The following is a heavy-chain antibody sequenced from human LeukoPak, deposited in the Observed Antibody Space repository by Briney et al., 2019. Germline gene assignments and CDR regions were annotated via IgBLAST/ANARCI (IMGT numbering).Heavy chain of an antibody. CDR3: ARTRIAVAGSNWFDP. J-gene: IGHJ5*02. V-gene: IGHV4-31*03. Sequence: SETLSLTCTVSGGSISSGGYYWSWIRQHPGKGLEWIGYIYYSGSTYYNPSLKSRVTISVDTSKNQFSLKLSSVTAADTAVYYCARTRIAVAGSNWFDPWGQGTPVTVSS. D-gene: IGHD6-19*01. CDR2: IYYSGST. CDR1: GGSISSGGYY.